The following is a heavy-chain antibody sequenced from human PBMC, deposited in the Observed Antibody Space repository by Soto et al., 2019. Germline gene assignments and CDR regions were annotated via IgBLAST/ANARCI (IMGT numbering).Heavy chain of an antibody. CDR2: IYPGDSDT. V-gene: IGHV5-51*01. CDR3: ARMMAASGTAFDY. CDR1: GYSFISSL. Sequence: GESLKISCQASGYSFISSLIGWVRQMPGKGLEWMGIIYPGDSDTRYSPSFQGQVTISADKSTSTAYLQWSSLKASDTATYYCARMMAASGTAFDYWGQGALVTVSS. D-gene: IGHD6-13*01. J-gene: IGHJ4*02.